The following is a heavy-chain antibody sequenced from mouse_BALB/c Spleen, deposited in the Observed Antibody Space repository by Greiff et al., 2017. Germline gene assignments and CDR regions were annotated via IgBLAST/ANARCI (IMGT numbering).Heavy chain of an antibody. D-gene: IGHD3-1*01. Sequence: EVQLVESGGGLVKPGGSLKLSCAASGFTFSSYAMSWVRQTPEKRLEWVATISSGGSYTYYPDSVKGRFTISRDNAKNTLYLQMSSLRSEDTAMYYCARLGSSGSFWGQGTLVTVSA. V-gene: IGHV5-9-3*01. CDR2: ISSGGSYT. CDR1: GFTFSSYA. J-gene: IGHJ3*01. CDR3: ARLGSSGSF.